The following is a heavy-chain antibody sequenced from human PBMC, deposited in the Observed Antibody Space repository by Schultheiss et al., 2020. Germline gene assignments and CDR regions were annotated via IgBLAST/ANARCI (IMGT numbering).Heavy chain of an antibody. CDR3: ARVFAMIVVGDAFDI. V-gene: IGHV3-66*01. CDR2: IYSGGST. Sequence: GGSLRLSCAASGFTVSSNYMSWVRQAPGKGLEWVSVIYSGGSTYYADSVKGRFTISRDNSKNTLYLQMNSLRAEDTAVYYCARVFAMIVVGDAFDIWGQGTMVTVSS. J-gene: IGHJ3*02. CDR1: GFTVSSNY. D-gene: IGHD3-22*01.